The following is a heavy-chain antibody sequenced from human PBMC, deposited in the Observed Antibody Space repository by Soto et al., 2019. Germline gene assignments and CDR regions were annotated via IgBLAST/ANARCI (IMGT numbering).Heavy chain of an antibody. Sequence: VQLVQSGAEVKKPGSSVKVSCKASGGTFSSYAISWVRQAPGQGLEWMGGIIPIFGTPNYAQKFQGRVTITADESTSTAYMELSSLRSEDTAVYYCAKDRGYSYGNYYYYGMDVWGQGTTVTVSS. CDR2: IIPIFGTP. CDR1: GGTFSSYA. J-gene: IGHJ6*02. CDR3: AKDRGYSYGNYYYYGMDV. D-gene: IGHD5-18*01. V-gene: IGHV1-69*12.